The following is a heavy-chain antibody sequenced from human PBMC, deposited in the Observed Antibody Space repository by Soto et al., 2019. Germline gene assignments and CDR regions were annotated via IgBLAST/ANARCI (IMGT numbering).Heavy chain of an antibody. J-gene: IGHJ4*02. CDR1: GFTFSSYA. CDR3: AKDRRQQLVYDS. V-gene: IGHV3-23*01. D-gene: IGHD6-13*01. Sequence: GGSLRLSCAASGFTFSSYAMSWVRQAPGRGLEWVSGINIRGGSTYYADSVKGRFTISRDDSKNMLYLQLTSLRADDTALYYCAKDRRQQLVYDSWGQGTLVTVS. CDR2: INIRGGST.